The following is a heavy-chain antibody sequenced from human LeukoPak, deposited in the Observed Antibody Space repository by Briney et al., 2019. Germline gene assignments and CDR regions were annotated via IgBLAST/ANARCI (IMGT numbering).Heavy chain of an antibody. CDR2: INPSGGST. D-gene: IGHD3-10*01. V-gene: IGHV1-46*01. J-gene: IGHJ5*02. CDR3: ARGGSGSYYSRNWFDP. CDR1: GFTFTSYY. Sequence: ASVKVSCKASGFTFTSYYFHWVRQAPGQGLEWMGIINPSGGSTSYAQKFQGRVTMTRDTSTSTVYMELSSLRSEDTAVYYCARGGSGSYYSRNWFDPWGQGTLVTVSS.